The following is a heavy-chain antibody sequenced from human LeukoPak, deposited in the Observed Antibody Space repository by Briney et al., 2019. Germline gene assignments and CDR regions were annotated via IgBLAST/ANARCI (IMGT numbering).Heavy chain of an antibody. D-gene: IGHD2-21*02. CDR3: VLTVVNAFDI. V-gene: IGHV3-66*03. Sequence: GGSLRLSCAGSGFTATTNYMSWVRQAPGKGLEWVSVIYSSGSTSYADSVKGRFTISRDNSENTLYLQTNSLRAEDTAVYYCVLTVVNAFDIWGQGTLVTVSS. CDR2: IYSSGST. CDR1: GFTATTNY. J-gene: IGHJ3*02.